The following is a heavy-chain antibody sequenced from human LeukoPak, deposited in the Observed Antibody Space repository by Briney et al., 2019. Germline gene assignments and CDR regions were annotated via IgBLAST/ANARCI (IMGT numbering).Heavy chain of an antibody. Sequence: GGSLRLSCAASGFTFSSYEMNWVRQAPGKGLEWVSYISSSGSTIYYADSVKGRFTISRDNAKNPLYLQMNSLRAEDTAVYYCATDYPDYYYYMDVWGKGTTVTISS. J-gene: IGHJ6*03. D-gene: IGHD4-11*01. CDR2: ISSSGSTI. V-gene: IGHV3-48*03. CDR3: ATDYPDYYYYMDV. CDR1: GFTFSSYE.